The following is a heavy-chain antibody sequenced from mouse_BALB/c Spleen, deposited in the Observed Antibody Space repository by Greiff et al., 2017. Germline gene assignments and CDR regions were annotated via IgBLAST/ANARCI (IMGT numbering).Heavy chain of an antibody. CDR2: ISYSGST. D-gene: IGHD2-3*01. Sequence: EVKLVESGPGLVKPSQSLSLTCTVTGYSITSDYAWNWIRQFPGNKLEWMGYISYSGSTSYNPSLKSRISITRDTSKNQFFLQLNSVTTEDTATYYCARWLLPPYAMDYWGQGTSVTVSS. CDR1: GYSITSDYA. J-gene: IGHJ4*01. CDR3: ARWLLPPYAMDY. V-gene: IGHV3-2*02.